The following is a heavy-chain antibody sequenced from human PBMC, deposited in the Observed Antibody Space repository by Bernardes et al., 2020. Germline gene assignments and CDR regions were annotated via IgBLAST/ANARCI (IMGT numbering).Heavy chain of an antibody. Sequence: GGSLRLSRAASGFTFSSYEMNWVRQAPGKGLEWVSYISSSGSTIYYADSVKGRFTISRDNAKNSLYLQMNSLRAEDTAVYYCARDGGADDFWSVAFDIWGQGTMVTVSS. V-gene: IGHV3-48*03. CDR3: ARDGGADDFWSVAFDI. CDR1: GFTFSSYE. CDR2: ISSSGSTI. J-gene: IGHJ3*02. D-gene: IGHD3-3*01.